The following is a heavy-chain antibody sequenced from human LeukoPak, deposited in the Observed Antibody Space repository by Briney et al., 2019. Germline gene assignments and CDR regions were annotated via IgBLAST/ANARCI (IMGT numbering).Heavy chain of an antibody. CDR3: ARGDSSGWYDRY. J-gene: IGHJ4*02. D-gene: IGHD6-19*01. CDR1: GYTFTSYD. Sequence: ASVKVSCKASGYTFTSYDINWVRQATGQGLEWMGWMNPNSGNTGYAQKFQGRVTMTRNTSISTAYMELSSLRSEDTAVYYCARGDSSGWYDRYWGQGTLVTVSS. V-gene: IGHV1-8*02. CDR2: MNPNSGNT.